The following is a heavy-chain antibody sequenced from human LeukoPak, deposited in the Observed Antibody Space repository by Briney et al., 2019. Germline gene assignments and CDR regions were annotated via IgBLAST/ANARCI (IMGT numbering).Heavy chain of an antibody. CDR2: IKRETDGGTI. CDR3: TTDRYYDNSELQFQH. V-gene: IGHV3-15*01. Sequence: GGSLRLSCAASGFTINNAWMSWVRQAPGKGLEWLGRIKRETDGGTIDYAAPVKGRFTISRDDSRNTLYLQMDSLKIEDTAVYYCTTDRYYDNSELQFQHWGQGTLVTVSS. CDR1: GFTINNAW. J-gene: IGHJ1*01. D-gene: IGHD3-22*01.